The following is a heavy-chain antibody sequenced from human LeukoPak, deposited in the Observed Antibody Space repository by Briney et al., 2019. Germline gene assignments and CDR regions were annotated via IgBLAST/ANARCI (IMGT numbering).Heavy chain of an antibody. V-gene: IGHV7-4-1*02. CDR1: GYTFTKYA. CDR3: AREILV. CDR2: INPNTGNP. Sequence: ASVKVSCKASGYTFTKYAINWVRQAPGQGLEWMGWINPNTGNPTYAQGFTGRFVLSVDTPVSTAYLQISSLKAEDTAVYYCAREILVWGQGTSVTVSS. J-gene: IGHJ6*02. D-gene: IGHD5-18*01.